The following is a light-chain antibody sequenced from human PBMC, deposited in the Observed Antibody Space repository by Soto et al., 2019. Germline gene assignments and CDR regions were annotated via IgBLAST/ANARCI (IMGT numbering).Light chain of an antibody. CDR2: SDN. Sequence: QSVLTQPPSASGTPGQRVTISCSGSRSNIASNTVNWYQQLPGTAPKVLIYSDNQRPSGVPDRFSGSKSGTSASLAISGLQSEDEADYYCASWDDSLNGGVFGTGTKVTVL. CDR1: RSNIASNT. CDR3: ASWDDSLNGGV. V-gene: IGLV1-44*01. J-gene: IGLJ1*01.